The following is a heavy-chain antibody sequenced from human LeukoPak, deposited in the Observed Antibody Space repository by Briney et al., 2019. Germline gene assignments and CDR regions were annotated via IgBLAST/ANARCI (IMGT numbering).Heavy chain of an antibody. Sequence: VSVKVSCKASGYTFTDYYMHWVRQAPGQGLEWMGWINPNSGGTSYAQNSQGRVTMTRDTSISTAYMELSRLRSDDTAIYYCARDLEVWGQGTLVAVSS. J-gene: IGHJ4*02. CDR3: ARDLEV. V-gene: IGHV1-2*02. CDR1: GYTFTDYY. CDR2: INPNSGGT.